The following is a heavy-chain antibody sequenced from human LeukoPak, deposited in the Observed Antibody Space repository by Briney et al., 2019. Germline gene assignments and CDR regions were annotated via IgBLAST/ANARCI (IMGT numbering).Heavy chain of an antibody. CDR2: INGDGSTT. D-gene: IGHD6-19*01. CDR3: ARSAVFYMDV. J-gene: IGHJ6*03. CDR1: GFTFSSSW. Sequence: GGSLRLSCAASGFTFSSSWMHWVRQSPEKGLVWVARINGDGSTTSFADSVKGRFTISRDNAKSTLYLQMNSLSAEDTAVYYCARSAVFYMDVWGKGTTVTVSS. V-gene: IGHV3-74*01.